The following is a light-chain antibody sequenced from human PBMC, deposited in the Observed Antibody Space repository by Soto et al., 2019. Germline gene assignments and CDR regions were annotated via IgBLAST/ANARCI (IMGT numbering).Light chain of an antibody. V-gene: IGKV1-39*01. CDR1: QSFSSY. CDR3: RQRYSTPPQT. Sequence: DIQMTQSPFSLSASVGDRVTITCRASQSFSSYLNWYQQKPRKAPKLLIYAASSLQGGVPSRFSGSGSGTAFTITISSLQPDDVAHYYCRQRYSTPPQTFGGGTKVEIK. CDR2: AAS. J-gene: IGKJ4*01.